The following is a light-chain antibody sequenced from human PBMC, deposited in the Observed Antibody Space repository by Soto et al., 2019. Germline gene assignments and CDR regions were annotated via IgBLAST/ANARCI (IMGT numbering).Light chain of an antibody. CDR3: SSYTMSTTII. V-gene: IGLV2-14*01. CDR2: EDS. CDR1: SSDVGAHRL. Sequence: QSVLTQPASVSGSPGQSITISCTGTSSDVGAHRLVSWYQHHPGKAPRLMISEDSNRPSGVSNRFSASKSGNTASLTISGLRAEDEADYYCSSYTMSTTIIFGGGTKVTVL. J-gene: IGLJ2*01.